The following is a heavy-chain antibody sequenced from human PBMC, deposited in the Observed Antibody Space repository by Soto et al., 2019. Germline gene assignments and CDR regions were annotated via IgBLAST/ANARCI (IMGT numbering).Heavy chain of an antibody. V-gene: IGHV3-23*01. J-gene: IGHJ6*03. CDR3: AKDGSQPGVDVLRFLEWGLYYMDV. Sequence: GGSLRLSCAASGFTFSSYAMSWVRQAPGKGLEWVSAISGSGGSTYYADSVKGRFTISRDNSKNTLYLQMNSLRAEDTAVYYCAKDGSQPGVDVLRFLEWGLYYMDVWGKGTTVTVSS. D-gene: IGHD3-3*01. CDR1: GFTFSSYA. CDR2: ISGSGGST.